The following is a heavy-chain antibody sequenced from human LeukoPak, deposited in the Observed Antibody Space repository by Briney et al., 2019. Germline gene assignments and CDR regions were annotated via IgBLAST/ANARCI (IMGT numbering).Heavy chain of an antibody. Sequence: GESLKISCKGSGYSFTSYWIGWVRQMPGKGLEWMGIIYPGDSDTRYSPSFQGQVTISADKSISTAYLQWSSLKASDTAMYYCARHPFPCSGGSCTLSGLDYWGQGTLVTVSS. V-gene: IGHV5-51*01. J-gene: IGHJ4*02. CDR2: IYPGDSDT. CDR1: GYSFTSYW. D-gene: IGHD2-15*01. CDR3: ARHPFPCSGGSCTLSGLDY.